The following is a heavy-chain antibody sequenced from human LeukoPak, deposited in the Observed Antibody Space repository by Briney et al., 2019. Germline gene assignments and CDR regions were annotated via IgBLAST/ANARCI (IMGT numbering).Heavy chain of an antibody. CDR1: GYTFTSYD. Sequence: ASVKVSCKASGYTFTSYDINWVRRATGQGLEWMGWMNPNSGNTGYAQKFQGRVTMTRNTSISTAYMELSSLRSEDTAVYYCAREDFTMVRGVISWFDPWGQGTLVTVSS. D-gene: IGHD3-10*01. CDR2: MNPNSGNT. J-gene: IGHJ5*02. V-gene: IGHV1-8*01. CDR3: AREDFTMVRGVISWFDP.